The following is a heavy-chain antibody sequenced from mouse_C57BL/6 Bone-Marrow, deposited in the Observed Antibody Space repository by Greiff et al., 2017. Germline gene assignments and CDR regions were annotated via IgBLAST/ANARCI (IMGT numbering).Heavy chain of an antibody. J-gene: IGHJ3*01. Sequence: QVQLQQPGTELVKPGASVKLSCKASGYTFTSYWMHWVKQRPGQGLEWIGNINPSNGGTNYNEKFKSKATLTVDKSSSTAYMQLSSLTSEDSAVDYCERDSSGYSAWFDYWGQGTLVTVSA. V-gene: IGHV1-53*01. CDR2: INPSNGGT. D-gene: IGHD3-2*02. CDR3: ERDSSGYSAWFDY. CDR1: GYTFTSYW.